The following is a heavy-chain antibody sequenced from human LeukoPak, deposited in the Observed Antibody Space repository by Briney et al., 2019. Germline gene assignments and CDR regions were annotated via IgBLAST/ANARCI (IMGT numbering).Heavy chain of an antibody. V-gene: IGHV1-2*02. CDR3: AREPADSSAPERPYYFDY. J-gene: IGHJ4*02. CDR2: INPNSGGT. Sequence: ASVKVSCKASGYTFTGYYMHWVRQAPGQGLEWMGWINPNSGGTNHAQKFQGRVTMTRDTSISTAYMELSRLRSDDTAVYYCAREPADSSAPERPYYFDYWGQGTLVTVSS. CDR1: GYTFTGYY. D-gene: IGHD3-22*01.